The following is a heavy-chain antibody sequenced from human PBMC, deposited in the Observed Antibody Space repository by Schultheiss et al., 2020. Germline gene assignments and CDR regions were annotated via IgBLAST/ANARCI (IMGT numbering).Heavy chain of an antibody. CDR3: ARVSEENRVATTFDY. J-gene: IGHJ4*02. V-gene: IGHV3-11*05. CDR1: GFTFSDYY. CDR2: ISSSSSYT. Sequence: GGSLRLSCAASGFTFSDYYMSWIRQAPGKGLEWVSYISSSSSYTNYADSVKGRFTISRDNAKNSLYLQMNSLRAEDTAVYYCARVSEENRVATTFDYWGQGTLVTVSS. D-gene: IGHD5-12*01.